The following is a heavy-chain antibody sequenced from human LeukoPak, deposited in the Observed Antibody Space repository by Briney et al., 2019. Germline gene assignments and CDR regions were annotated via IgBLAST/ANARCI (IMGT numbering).Heavy chain of an antibody. D-gene: IGHD1-26*01. CDR1: GFRLSSDY. CDR2: VYNGDT. J-gene: IGHJ4*02. V-gene: IGHV3-53*01. CDR3: STALAWDLLYYN. Sequence: GGSLRLSCAASGFRLSSDYMSWVRQAPGKGLEWVSFVYNGDTYYADSAKGRFTISSDNSKNTLYLQMDNLRAEDTAVYYCSTALAWDLLYYNWGQGTLVTVSS.